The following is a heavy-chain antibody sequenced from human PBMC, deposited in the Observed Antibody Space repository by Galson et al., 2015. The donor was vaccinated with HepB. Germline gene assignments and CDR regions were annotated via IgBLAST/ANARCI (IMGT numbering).Heavy chain of an antibody. CDR2: IYPADSHT. V-gene: IGHV5-51*01. J-gene: IGHJ3*02. Sequence: SGAEVKKPGDSLKISCQGSGYSFTTYRIGWVRQMPGKGLEWMGLIYPADSHTAYGPSFRGQVTMSVDKSINTAYLHWSSLKASDTAMYYCARNDPFDIWGQGTMVIVSS. CDR3: ARNDPFDI. CDR1: GYSFTTYR.